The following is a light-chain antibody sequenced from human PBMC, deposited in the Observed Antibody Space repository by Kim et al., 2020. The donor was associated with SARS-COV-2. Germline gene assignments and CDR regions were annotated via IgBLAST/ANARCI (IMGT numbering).Light chain of an antibody. J-gene: IGKJ2*01. V-gene: IGKV1-9*01. CDR2: GAS. CDR3: QQLNSYLLYT. CDR1: QDITTY. Sequence: GDRVTISCRASQDITTYLAWYQQKPGKAPKLLIYGASILQSGVPSRFSGNGSGTDFTLTISSLQPEDFATYYCQQLNSYLLYTFGQGTKLEI.